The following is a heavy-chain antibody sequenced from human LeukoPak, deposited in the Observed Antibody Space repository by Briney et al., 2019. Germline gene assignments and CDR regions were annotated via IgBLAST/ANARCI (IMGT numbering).Heavy chain of an antibody. CDR1: GGSISSYY. CDR3: ARVIDYYDSSGFHAFDI. CDR2: IYYSGST. V-gene: IGHV4-59*01. Sequence: SETLSLTCTVSGGSISSYYWSWIRQPPGKGLEWIGYIYYSGSTNYNPSLKGRVTISVDTCKNQFSLKLSSVTAADTAVYYCARVIDYYDSSGFHAFDIWGQGTMVTVSS. D-gene: IGHD3-22*01. J-gene: IGHJ3*02.